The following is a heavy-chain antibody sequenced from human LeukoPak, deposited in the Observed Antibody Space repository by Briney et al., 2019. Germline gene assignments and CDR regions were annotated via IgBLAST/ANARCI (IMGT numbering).Heavy chain of an antibody. D-gene: IGHD6-13*01. CDR3: ARRWGDSSSSFDY. Sequence: GESLKISCKGSGYSFTNYWIGWVRQMPGKGLEWMGITYPGDSGTTYSPSFQGQVTISADKSISTAYLQWGSLKASDTAMYYCARRWGDSSSSFDYWGQGSLVTVSS. CDR2: TYPGDSGT. CDR1: GYSFTNYW. V-gene: IGHV5-51*01. J-gene: IGHJ4*02.